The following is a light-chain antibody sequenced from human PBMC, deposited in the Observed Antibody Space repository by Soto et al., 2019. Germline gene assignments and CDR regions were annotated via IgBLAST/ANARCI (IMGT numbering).Light chain of an antibody. Sequence: IGLTQSPGTLSLSPGERATLSCRASQSVSSSYLAWYQQKPGQAPRLLIYGASGRATGIPDRFSGSGSGTDFTLTISRLEPEDFAVYYCQQYGSSWTFGQGTKVDIK. J-gene: IGKJ1*01. CDR3: QQYGSSWT. CDR2: GAS. V-gene: IGKV3-20*01. CDR1: QSVSSSY.